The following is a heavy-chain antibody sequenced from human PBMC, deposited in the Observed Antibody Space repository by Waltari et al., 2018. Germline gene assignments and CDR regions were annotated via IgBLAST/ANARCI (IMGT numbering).Heavy chain of an antibody. V-gene: IGHV4-4*02. Sequence: QLQLQESGPGLVKPSGTLSLTCVVSGDSMSGNSWWSWVRQSPDKGLEWIGQAHRSGRTNYNPSFASRVIVSLDTSMNQFSLRILSATAADTAVYYCARDLGRGLFLDSWGQGTLVTVSP. J-gene: IGHJ4*02. CDR2: AHRSGRT. D-gene: IGHD2-15*01. CDR1: GDSMSGNSW. CDR3: ARDLGRGLFLDS.